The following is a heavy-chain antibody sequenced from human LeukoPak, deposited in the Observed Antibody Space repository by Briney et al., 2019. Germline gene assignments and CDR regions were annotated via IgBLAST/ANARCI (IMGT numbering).Heavy chain of an antibody. V-gene: IGHV3-7*04. CDR3: ARGGGYDYFDY. CDR2: IKQDESEK. D-gene: IGHD5-12*01. Sequence: GGSLRLSCTPSGFTFSSYWMSWVRQAPGKGPEWVANIKQDESEKYYVDSVKGRFTISRDNAKNSLYLQMNSLRAEDTAVYYCARGGGYDYFDYWGQGTLVTVSS. CDR1: GFTFSSYW. J-gene: IGHJ4*02.